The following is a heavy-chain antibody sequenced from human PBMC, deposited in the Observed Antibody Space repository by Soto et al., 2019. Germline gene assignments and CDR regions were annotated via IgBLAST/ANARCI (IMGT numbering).Heavy chain of an antibody. D-gene: IGHD3-22*01. CDR2: IWYDGSNK. CDR1: GFTFSSYG. Sequence: GGSLRLSCAASGFTFSSYGMHWVRQAPGKGLEWVAVIWYDGSNKYYADSVKGRFTISRDNSKNTLYLQMNSLRAEDTAVYYCARQHYYDSSGYYYFDYWGQGTLVTVSS. J-gene: IGHJ4*02. CDR3: ARQHYYDSSGYYYFDY. V-gene: IGHV3-33*01.